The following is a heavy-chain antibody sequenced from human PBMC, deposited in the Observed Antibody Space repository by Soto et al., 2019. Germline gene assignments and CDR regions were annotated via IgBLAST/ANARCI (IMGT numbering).Heavy chain of an antibody. D-gene: IGHD2-2*01. CDR2: ISGSGGST. CDR1: GFTFSIYG. Sequence: EAQLLESGGDLVQSGGSLRLSCAASGFTFSIYGMTWVRQAPGKGLEWVSAISGSGGSTYYADSVKGRFTISRDNSNNTLYLQMNRLSVEDTAVYYCAKRDQHCWGQGTLVTVSS. V-gene: IGHV3-23*01. J-gene: IGHJ4*02. CDR3: AKRDQHC.